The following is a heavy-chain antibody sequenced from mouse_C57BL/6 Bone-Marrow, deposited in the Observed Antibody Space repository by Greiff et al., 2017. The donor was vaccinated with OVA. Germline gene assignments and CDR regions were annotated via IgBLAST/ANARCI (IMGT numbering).Heavy chain of an antibody. CDR3: ARRYGSFYAMDY. Sequence: VKVVESGAELVRPGTSVKVSCKASGYAFTNYLIEWVKQRPGQGLEWIGVINPGSGGTNYNEKFKGKATLTADKSSSTAYMQLSSLTSEDSAVYFCARRYGSFYAMDYWGQRTSVTVSS. CDR1: GYAFTNYL. D-gene: IGHD1-1*01. CDR2: INPGSGGT. V-gene: IGHV1-54*01. J-gene: IGHJ4*01.